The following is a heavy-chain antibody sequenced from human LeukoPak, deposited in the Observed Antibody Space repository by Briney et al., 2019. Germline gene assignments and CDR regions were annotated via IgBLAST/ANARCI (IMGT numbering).Heavy chain of an antibody. CDR1: GYTLTELS. CDR2: FDPEDGET. V-gene: IGHV1-24*01. J-gene: IGHJ4*02. Sequence: ASVKVSCKVSGYTLTELSMHWVRQAPGKGLEWMGGFDPEDGETIYAQKFQGRVTMTTDTSTSTAYMELRSLRSDDTAVYYCARDLDYGDRVAYLDYWGQGTLVTVSS. D-gene: IGHD4-17*01. CDR3: ARDLDYGDRVAYLDY.